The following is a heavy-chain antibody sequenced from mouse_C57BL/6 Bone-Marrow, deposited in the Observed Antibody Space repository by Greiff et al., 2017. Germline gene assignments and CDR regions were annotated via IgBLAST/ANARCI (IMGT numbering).Heavy chain of an antibody. V-gene: IGHV1-15*01. Sequence: QVQLQQSGAELVRPGASVTLSCKASGYTFTDYEMHWVQQTPVHGLEWIGAIDPETGGSAYNQKFTGKAIRTAEGTSSTANVDLRSMTYEDTAVYCCTRGGDSHSTRGLLAYWGQGTLVTVSA. D-gene: IGHD6-1*01. J-gene: IGHJ3*01. CDR2: IDPETGGS. CDR1: GYTFTDYE. CDR3: TRGGDSHSTRGLLAY.